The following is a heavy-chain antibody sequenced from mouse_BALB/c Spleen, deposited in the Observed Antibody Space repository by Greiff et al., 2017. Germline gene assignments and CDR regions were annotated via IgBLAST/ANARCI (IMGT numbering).Heavy chain of an antibody. CDR2: ISSGGSYT. CDR3: AKPYDYDGVPFAY. J-gene: IGHJ3*01. V-gene: IGHV5-9-4*01. Sequence: EVKLMESGGGLVKPGGSLKLSCAASGFTFCSYAMSWVRQSPEKRLEWVAEISSGGSYTYYPDTVTGRFTISRDNAKNTLYLEMSSLRSEDTAMYYCAKPYDYDGVPFAYWGQGTLVTVSA. CDR1: GFTFCSYA. D-gene: IGHD2-4*01.